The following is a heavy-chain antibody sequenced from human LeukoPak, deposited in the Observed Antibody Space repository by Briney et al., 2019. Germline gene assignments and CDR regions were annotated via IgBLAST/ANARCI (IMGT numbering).Heavy chain of an antibody. V-gene: IGHV3-11*01. CDR2: ISSSGSTI. D-gene: IGHD5-24*01. J-gene: IGHJ4*02. CDR3: ARGNDGYKRGYPLGFDY. Sequence: PGGSLRLSCAASGFTFSDYYMSWIHQAPGKGLEWVSYISSSGSTIYYADSVKGRFTISRDNAKNSLYLQMNSLRADDTAVYYCARGNDGYKRGYPLGFDYWGQGTLVTVSS. CDR1: GFTFSDYY.